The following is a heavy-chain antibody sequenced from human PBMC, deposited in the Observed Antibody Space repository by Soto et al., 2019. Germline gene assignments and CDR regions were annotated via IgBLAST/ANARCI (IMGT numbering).Heavy chain of an antibody. CDR3: ARGQLAFFDY. D-gene: IGHD6-13*01. CDR1: GFTFSSYS. Sequence: GGSLRLSCAASGFTFSSYSMNWVRQAPGKGLEWVSDISSSSSSIHYADSVKGRFTISRDNAKNSLYLQMNSLRDEDTAVYYCARGQLAFFDYWGQGTLVTVSS. V-gene: IGHV3-48*02. J-gene: IGHJ4*02. CDR2: ISSSSSSI.